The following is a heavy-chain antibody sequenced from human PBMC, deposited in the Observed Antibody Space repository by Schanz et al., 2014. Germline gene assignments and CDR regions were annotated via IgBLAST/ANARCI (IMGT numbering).Heavy chain of an antibody. V-gene: IGHV1-69*02. J-gene: IGHJ4*02. Sequence: QVQLVHSGAEVKKPGSSVKVSCKASGGTFSSYSISGVRQAPGQGLEWMGRIIPILGIANYAQKFQGRVTNTADKSTSTAYMDLSILRPEDTAVYYCARSNYYDNSDYYNSFDYWGQGTLVTVSS. CDR3: ARSNYYDNSDYYNSFDY. D-gene: IGHD3-22*01. CDR2: IIPILGIA. CDR1: GGTFSSYS.